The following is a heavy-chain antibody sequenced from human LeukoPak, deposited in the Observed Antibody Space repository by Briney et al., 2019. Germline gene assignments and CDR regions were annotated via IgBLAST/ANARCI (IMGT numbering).Heavy chain of an antibody. V-gene: IGHV1-69*13. D-gene: IGHD3-3*01. Sequence: GASVKVSCKASGGTFSSYAISWVRQAPGQGLEWMGGIIPIFGTANYAQKFQGRVTITANESTSTAYMELRSLRSDDTAVYYCARRDFGVVIHYWGQGTLVTVSS. CDR1: GGTFSSYA. J-gene: IGHJ4*02. CDR2: IIPIFGTA. CDR3: ARRDFGVVIHY.